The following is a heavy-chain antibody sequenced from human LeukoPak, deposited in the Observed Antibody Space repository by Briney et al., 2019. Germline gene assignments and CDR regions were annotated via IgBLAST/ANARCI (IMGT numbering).Heavy chain of an antibody. CDR1: GFTFTRNA. Sequence: PWGSLRLSCAASGFTFTRNAMAWIRQPPGKGLEWVSAIDGSGGTTFYADPVKGRVTISRVQSTNTVYLQMNSLRADDTAVYYCAKAHCSSTSCSRADNWGQGTLVTVSS. CDR2: IDGSGGTT. V-gene: IGHV3-23*01. D-gene: IGHD2-2*01. CDR3: AKAHCSSTSCSRADN. J-gene: IGHJ4*02.